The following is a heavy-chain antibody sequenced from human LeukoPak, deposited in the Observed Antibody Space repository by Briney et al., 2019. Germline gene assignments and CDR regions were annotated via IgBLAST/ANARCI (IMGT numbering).Heavy chain of an antibody. CDR3: ARDRGSSTGLDY. CDR2: IKQDGSEK. V-gene: IGHV3-7*01. CDR1: GFTLSSYW. D-gene: IGHD6-13*01. Sequence: GGSLRLSCAASGFTLSSYWMSWVRQAPGKGLEWVANIKQDGSEKYYVDSVKGRFTISRDNAKNSLYLQMNSLRAEDTAVYYCARDRGSSTGLDYWGQGTLVTVSS. J-gene: IGHJ4*02.